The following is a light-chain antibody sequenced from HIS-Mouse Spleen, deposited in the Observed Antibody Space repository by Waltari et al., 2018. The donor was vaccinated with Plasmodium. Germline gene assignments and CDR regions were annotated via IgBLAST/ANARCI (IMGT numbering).Light chain of an antibody. CDR1: ALPKQY. V-gene: IGLV3-25*03. CDR2: KAS. CDR3: QSADSSGTYV. J-gene: IGLJ1*01. Sequence: SYELTQPPPVSVSPGQTARITCPGDALPKQYAYWYQQKPGQAPVLVIYKASERPSGIPERFSGSSSGTTVTLTISGVQAEDEADYYCQSADSSGTYVFGTGTKVTVL.